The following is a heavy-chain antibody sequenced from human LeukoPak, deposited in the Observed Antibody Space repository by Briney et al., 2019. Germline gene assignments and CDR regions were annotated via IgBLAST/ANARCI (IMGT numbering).Heavy chain of an antibody. Sequence: PGGSLRLSCAASGFTFSSYSMNWVRQAPGKGLEWVSYISSSSSTIYYADSVKGRFTISRDNSRNTLYLQMNSLRIGDTAMYYCAAVSTTYYYYGMDVWGQGTTVTVSS. CDR1: GFTFSSYS. D-gene: IGHD5/OR15-5a*01. J-gene: IGHJ6*02. CDR3: AAVSTTYYYYGMDV. CDR2: ISSSSSTI. V-gene: IGHV3-48*01.